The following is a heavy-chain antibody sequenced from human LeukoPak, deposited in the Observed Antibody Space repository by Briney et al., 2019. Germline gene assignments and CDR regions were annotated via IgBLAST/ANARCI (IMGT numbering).Heavy chain of an antibody. D-gene: IGHD6-13*01. Sequence: GGSLRPSCAASAFTFSSYAMSWVRQAPGKGLEWVSAISGGGGSTFYADSVKGRFTISRDNSKNTLFMQMNSLRADDTAVYYCAKEGAAVGQGYFQHWGQGTLVTVSS. CDR2: ISGGGGST. CDR1: AFTFSSYA. CDR3: AKEGAAVGQGYFQH. J-gene: IGHJ1*01. V-gene: IGHV3-23*01.